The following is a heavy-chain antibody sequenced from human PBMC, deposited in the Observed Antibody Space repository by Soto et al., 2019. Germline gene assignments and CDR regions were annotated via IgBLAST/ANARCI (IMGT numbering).Heavy chain of an antibody. CDR3: ARSTDLIFGVVIEQDY. D-gene: IGHD3-3*01. CDR1: GFTVSSNY. CDR2: IYSGGST. Sequence: EVQLVESGGGLVQPGGSLRLSCAASGFTVSSNYMSWVRQAPGKGLEWVSVIYSGGSTYYADSVKGRFTISRDNSKNTLYLQMNCLRAEDTAVYYCARSTDLIFGVVIEQDYWVQGTLVTVSS. V-gene: IGHV3-66*01. J-gene: IGHJ4*02.